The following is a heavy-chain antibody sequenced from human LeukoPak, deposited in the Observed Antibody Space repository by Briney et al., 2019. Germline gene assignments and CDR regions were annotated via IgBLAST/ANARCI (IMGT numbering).Heavy chain of an antibody. V-gene: IGHV3-23*01. CDR3: AKQPRSKYSSSVVFDY. CDR1: GFTFSSYE. CDR2: ISGSGGST. J-gene: IGHJ4*02. D-gene: IGHD6-6*01. Sequence: QPGGSLRLSCAASGFTFSSYEMNWDRQAPGKGLEWVSAISGSGGSTYYADSVKGRFTISRDNSKNTLYLQMNSLRAEDTAVYYCAKQPRSKYSSSVVFDYWGQGTLVTVSS.